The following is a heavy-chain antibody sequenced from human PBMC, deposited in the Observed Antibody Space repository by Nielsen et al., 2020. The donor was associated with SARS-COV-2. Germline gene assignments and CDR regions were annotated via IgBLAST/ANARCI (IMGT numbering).Heavy chain of an antibody. CDR2: LWYDGSNK. V-gene: IGHV3-33*08. CDR3: ARDITTWGEYYMDV. CDR1: GFTFSSYG. J-gene: IGHJ6*03. D-gene: IGHD1-14*01. Sequence: GESLKISCAASGFTFSSYGMHWVRQAPGKGLEWVAVLWYDGSNKYYADSMKGRFTISRDNSKNTLYLQMNSLRVEDAAVYYCARDITTWGEYYMDVWGKGTTVTVSS.